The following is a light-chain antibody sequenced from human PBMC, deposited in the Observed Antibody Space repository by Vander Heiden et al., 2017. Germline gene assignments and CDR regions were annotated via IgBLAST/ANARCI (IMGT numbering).Light chain of an antibody. CDR1: SSNIKGSP. Sequence: VTISCSGSSSNIKGSPVNWYQQVPGTAPKLLMHNNNQRPSGVPDRFSGSKSGTSASLAISGLQSEDEADYYCATWDDSLDGQVFGGGTKLTVL. CDR2: NNN. V-gene: IGLV1-44*01. CDR3: ATWDDSLDGQV. J-gene: IGLJ3*02.